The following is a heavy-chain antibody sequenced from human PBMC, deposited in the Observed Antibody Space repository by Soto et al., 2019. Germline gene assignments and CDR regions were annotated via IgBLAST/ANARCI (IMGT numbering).Heavy chain of an antibody. CDR1: GGSISSSTYY. D-gene: IGHD2-2*01. CDR3: ASPGRYCSSTSCPAEFFQD. V-gene: IGHV4-39*01. Sequence: SETLSLTCTVSGGSISSSTYYWGWIRQPPGKGLEWIGTIYYSGSTYYNPSLKSRVTISVDTSKNQFSLKLSSVTAADTAVYYCASPGRYCSSTSCPAEFFQDWGQGTQVT. CDR2: IYYSGST. J-gene: IGHJ1*01.